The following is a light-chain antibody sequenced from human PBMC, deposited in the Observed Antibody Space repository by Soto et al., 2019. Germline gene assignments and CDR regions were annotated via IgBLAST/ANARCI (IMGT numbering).Light chain of an antibody. CDR3: QQSYRTPRT. Sequence: IQMTQSPSSLSASVGDSVTITCQASQDISKYLNWYQQKPGKAPKLLIYDASNLETGVPSRFSGSGSGTAFTFTISSLQPEDVATYYCQQSYRTPRTFGQGTKVDVK. CDR1: QDISKY. CDR2: DAS. J-gene: IGKJ1*01. V-gene: IGKV1-33*01.